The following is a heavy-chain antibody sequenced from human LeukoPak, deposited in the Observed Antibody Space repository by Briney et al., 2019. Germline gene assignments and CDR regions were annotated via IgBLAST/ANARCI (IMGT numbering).Heavy chain of an antibody. J-gene: IGHJ4*02. Sequence: ASVKVSCKTSGYTFTDYYMHWVRQAPGQGLEWLGWINPNSGGTNSAQKFRGRATMTRDTSISTAYMNLSKLRSDDTAVYYCARAIETEYSGYDPSYYFDYWGQGTLVTVSS. V-gene: IGHV1-2*02. CDR3: ARAIETEYSGYDPSYYFDY. D-gene: IGHD5-12*01. CDR2: INPNSGGT. CDR1: GYTFTDYY.